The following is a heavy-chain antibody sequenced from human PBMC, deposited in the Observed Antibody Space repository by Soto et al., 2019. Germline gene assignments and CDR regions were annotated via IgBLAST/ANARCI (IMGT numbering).Heavy chain of an antibody. Sequence: SVKVSCKASGRTFSSYAISWARQAPGQGLEWMGGVIPIFGTANYAQKFQGRVTITADESTSTAYMELSSLRSEDTAVYYCARDYTEWLVKDDYYYGMDVWGQGTTVTVSS. CDR3: ARDYTEWLVKDDYYYGMDV. D-gene: IGHD6-19*01. CDR2: VIPIFGTA. V-gene: IGHV1-69*13. CDR1: GRTFSSYA. J-gene: IGHJ6*02.